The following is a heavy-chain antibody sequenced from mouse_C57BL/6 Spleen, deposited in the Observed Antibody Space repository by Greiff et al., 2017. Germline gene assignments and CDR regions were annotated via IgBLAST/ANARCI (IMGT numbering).Heavy chain of an antibody. CDR3: AIDTTVEFGY. Sequence: QVQLKQPGAELVKPGASVKVSCKASGYTFTSYWMHWMPGQGLEWIGRIHPSDSDTNYNQKFKGKATLTVDKSSSTAYMQLSSLTSEDSAVYYCAIDTTVEFGYWGQGTTLTVSS. CDR2: IHPSDSDT. J-gene: IGHJ2*01. CDR1: GYTFTSYW. V-gene: IGHV1-74*01. D-gene: IGHD1-1*01.